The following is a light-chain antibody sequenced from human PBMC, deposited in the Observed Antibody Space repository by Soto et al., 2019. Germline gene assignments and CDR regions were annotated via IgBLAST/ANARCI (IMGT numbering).Light chain of an antibody. CDR3: QQYGSSPYT. CDR2: GAS. CDR1: QSIVRSY. J-gene: IGKJ2*01. V-gene: IGKV3-20*01. Sequence: EIVLTQSPGTLSLSPGERATLSCRASQSIVRSYLAWYQQKPGQAPRLLIYGASSRATGIPDRFSGSGSGTDFTLTISRLEPEDVAVYYCQQYGSSPYTFGQGTKLEIK.